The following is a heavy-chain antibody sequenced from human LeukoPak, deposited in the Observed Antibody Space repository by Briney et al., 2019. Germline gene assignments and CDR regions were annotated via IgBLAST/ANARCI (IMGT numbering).Heavy chain of an antibody. J-gene: IGHJ4*02. CDR3: ARPYCSGGSCYSYDY. V-gene: IGHV5-51*01. CDR1: GYSFTSYW. D-gene: IGHD2-15*01. Sequence: GESLKISCKGSGYSFTSYWIGWVRQMPGKGLEWMWIIYPGDSDTRYSPSFQGQVTISADKSISTAYPQWSSLKASDTAMYYCARPYCSGGSCYSYDYWGQGTLVTVSS. CDR2: IYPGDSDT.